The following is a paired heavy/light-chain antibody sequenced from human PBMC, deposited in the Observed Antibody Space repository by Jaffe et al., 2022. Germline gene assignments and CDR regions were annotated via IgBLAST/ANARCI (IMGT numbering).Heavy chain of an antibody. J-gene: IGHJ3*02. CDR2: IYYTGGT. Sequence: QLQLQESGPGLVKPSETLFLTCTVSGGSINSNDYWWGWIRQPPGKGLEWIGAIYYTGGTHYESSLKSRVSISVDTSKNQFSLNLSSVTDADTAIYYCARVRAYYDFYDIWGQGTMVTVSS. CDR1: GGSINSNDYW. CDR3: ARVRAYYDFYDI. V-gene: IGHV4-39*01. D-gene: IGHD3-3*01.
Light chain of an antibody. J-gene: IGLJ2*01. CDR2: DNY. CDR1: SSNIGDDY. CDR3: GAWDNSLSVQL. Sequence: QSVLTQPPSVSAAPGQKVTISCSGSSSNIGDDYVSWYQQLPGTAPKLLIYDNYKRPSGIPDRFSGTKSGTSATLGITGLQTGDEADYYCGAWDNSLSVQLFGGGTKLTVL. V-gene: IGLV1-51*02.